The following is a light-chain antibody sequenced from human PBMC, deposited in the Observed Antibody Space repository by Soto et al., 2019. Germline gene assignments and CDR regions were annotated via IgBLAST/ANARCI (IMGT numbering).Light chain of an antibody. V-gene: IGKV3-15*01. CDR1: QTINNN. Sequence: EVVVTQSPSTLSVSLGQRATLSCRTSQTINNNLAWYRQKPGKAPSLLIYGISTRATGLPARFSGAGSGTEFTLTISSLQAEDSALYYCQQYYSWPHTFGQGTKLEIK. CDR2: GIS. CDR3: QQYYSWPHT. J-gene: IGKJ2*01.